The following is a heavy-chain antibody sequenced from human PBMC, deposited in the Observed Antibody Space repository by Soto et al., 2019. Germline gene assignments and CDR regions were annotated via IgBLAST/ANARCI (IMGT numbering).Heavy chain of an antibody. D-gene: IGHD1-26*01. J-gene: IGHJ4*02. Sequence: GGSLRLSCAASGFIFSDYYMGWFRLAPGKGLEWISYISDTGTDTYLADSVKGRFTVSRDNAENSVHLQMNSLRAEDTAIYYCVIDRKPDTYLGNYWGQGIQVTVSS. CDR3: VIDRKPDTYLGNY. V-gene: IGHV3-11*01. CDR2: ISDTGTDT. CDR1: GFIFSDYY.